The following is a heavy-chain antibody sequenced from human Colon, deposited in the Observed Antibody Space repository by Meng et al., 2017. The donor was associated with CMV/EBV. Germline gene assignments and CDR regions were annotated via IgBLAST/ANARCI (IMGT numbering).Heavy chain of an antibody. CDR2: IYYSGST. CDR1: GGSISSYY. J-gene: IGHJ6*02. Sequence: SETLSLTCTVSGGSISSYYWSWIRQRPGKGLEWIGYIYYSGSTNYNPSLKSRVTISVDTSKNHFSLKLSFVTAADTAVYYCARGRLWFGELPYGIDVWGQGTTVTVSS. CDR3: ARGRLWFGELPYGIDV. D-gene: IGHD3-10*01. V-gene: IGHV4-59*13.